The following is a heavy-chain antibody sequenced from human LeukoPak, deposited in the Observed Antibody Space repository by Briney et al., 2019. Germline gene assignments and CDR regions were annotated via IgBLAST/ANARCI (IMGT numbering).Heavy chain of an antibody. V-gene: IGHV3-7*01. D-gene: IGHD5-18*01. Sequence: GGSLRLSCAASGFTFNNYWMNWVRQAPGKGLEWVANIKQDGGEEYYVDSVKGRFTISRDNAKNSLYLQMDSLRVEDTAFYYCARDLAYSRLDYWGQGMLVTVSS. CDR2: IKQDGGEE. CDR3: ARDLAYSRLDY. J-gene: IGHJ4*02. CDR1: GFTFNNYW.